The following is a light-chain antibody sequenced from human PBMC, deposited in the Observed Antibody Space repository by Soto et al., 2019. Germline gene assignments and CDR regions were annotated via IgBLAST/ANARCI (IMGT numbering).Light chain of an antibody. V-gene: IGLV2-14*01. Sequence: QSALTQPASVSGSPGQSITISCTGTSSDVGGYNYVSWYQQHPGKAPKLMIYEVSNRPSGVSNRFSGSKSGNTASLTISGLHAEDEADYYCSSYTSSSTLVVVGGGTQLTVL. CDR3: SSYTSSSTLVV. CDR1: SSDVGGYNY. CDR2: EVS. J-gene: IGLJ2*01.